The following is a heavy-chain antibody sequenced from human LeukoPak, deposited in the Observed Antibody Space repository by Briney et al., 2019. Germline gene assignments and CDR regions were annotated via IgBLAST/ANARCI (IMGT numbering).Heavy chain of an antibody. D-gene: IGHD5-18*01. CDR2: ISSSSSYI. CDR1: GFTFSSYS. V-gene: IGHV3-21*04. CDR3: ARAGTSGYSYPHS. J-gene: IGHJ4*02. Sequence: PGGSLRLSCAASGFTFSSYSMNWVRQAPGKGLEWVSSISSSSSYIYYADSVKGRFTISRDNAKNPLYLQMNSLRAEDTALYYCARAGTSGYSYPHSWGQGTLVTVSS.